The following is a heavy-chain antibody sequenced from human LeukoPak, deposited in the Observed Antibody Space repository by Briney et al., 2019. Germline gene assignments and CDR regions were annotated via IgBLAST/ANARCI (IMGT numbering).Heavy chain of an antibody. J-gene: IGHJ3*02. D-gene: IGHD3-22*01. CDR3: ARAFAYYDSSGYLWDAFDI. V-gene: IGHV4-34*01. CDR1: GGSFSGYY. Sequence: PSETLSLTCAVYGGSFSGYYWSWIRQPPGKGLEWIGEINHSGSTYYNPSLKSRVTISVDRSKNQFSLKLSSVTAADTAVYYCARAFAYYDSSGYLWDAFDIWGQGTMVTVSS. CDR2: INHSGST.